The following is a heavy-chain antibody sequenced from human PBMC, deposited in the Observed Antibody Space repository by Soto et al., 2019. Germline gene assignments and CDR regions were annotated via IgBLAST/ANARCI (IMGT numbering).Heavy chain of an antibody. Sequence: ASVKVSCKASGYTFTSYGFSWVRQAPGQGLEWMGGIIPIFGTANYAQKFQGRVTITADESTSTAYMELSSLRSEDTAVYYCARSAYYYDSSGYYYVYWGQGTLVTVSS. CDR2: IIPIFGTA. CDR1: GYTFTSYG. V-gene: IGHV1-69*13. CDR3: ARSAYYYDSSGYYYVY. J-gene: IGHJ4*02. D-gene: IGHD3-22*01.